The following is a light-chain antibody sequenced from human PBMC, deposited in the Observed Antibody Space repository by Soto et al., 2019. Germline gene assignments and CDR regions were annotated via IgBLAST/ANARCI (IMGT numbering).Light chain of an antibody. V-gene: IGLV2-14*01. J-gene: IGLJ1*01. CDR3: SSYTSSSTLVYV. CDR2: EVS. CDR1: SSDVGGYNY. Sequence: QSGLTQPASVSGSPGQSITISCTGTSSDVGGYNYVSWYQQHPGKAPKLMIYEVSNRPSGVSNRFSGSKSGNTASLTISGLQAEDEDDYYCSSYTSSSTLVYVFGTGTKVTVL.